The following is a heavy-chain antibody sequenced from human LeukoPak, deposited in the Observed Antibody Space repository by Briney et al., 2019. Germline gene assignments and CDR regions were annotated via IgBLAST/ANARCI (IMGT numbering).Heavy chain of an antibody. J-gene: IGHJ4*02. Sequence: QSQTLSLTCAISGDSVSSTAWNWLRQSPSRGLEWLGRTYYRSKWYNDYAVSVKSRITINPDTSKNQFSLQLNSVTPEDTAVYYCARGGRGYCTSSSCYFDYWGQGTLVTVSS. V-gene: IGHV6-1*01. D-gene: IGHD2-2*01. CDR3: ARGGRGYCTSSSCYFDY. CDR1: GDSVSSTA. CDR2: TYYRSKWYN.